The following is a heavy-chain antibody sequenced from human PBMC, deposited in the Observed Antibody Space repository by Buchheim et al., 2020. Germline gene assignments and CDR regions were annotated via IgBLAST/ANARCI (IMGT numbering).Heavy chain of an antibody. Sequence: EMQLVESGGGLVQPGGSLRLSCAASGFTFSNYWMSWVRQAPGKGLEWVANIKQDGSEKNYVDSVKGRFTISRDNAKNSLYLQMNSLRVKDTAVYYCSRDFGFGDATNRKYYYYYMDVWGQGTT. CDR1: GFTFSNYW. CDR3: SRDFGFGDATNRKYYYYYMDV. V-gene: IGHV3-7*01. D-gene: IGHD3-10*01. J-gene: IGHJ6*02. CDR2: IKQDGSEK.